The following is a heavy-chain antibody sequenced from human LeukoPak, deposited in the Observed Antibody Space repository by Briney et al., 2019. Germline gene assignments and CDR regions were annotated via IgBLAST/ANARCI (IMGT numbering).Heavy chain of an antibody. CDR1: GYTFTGYY. CDR3: ARDIYDYVWGSYTRFDP. D-gene: IGHD3-16*01. CDR2: INPNSGGT. J-gene: IGHJ5*02. Sequence: ASQRVPRKASGYTFTGYYMHWVGQAPRQRREWMGGINPNSGGTNYAQKFQGRVTMTRDTSISTAYMELSRLRSDDTAVYYCARDIYDYVWGSYTRFDPWGQGTLVTVSS. V-gene: IGHV1-2*02.